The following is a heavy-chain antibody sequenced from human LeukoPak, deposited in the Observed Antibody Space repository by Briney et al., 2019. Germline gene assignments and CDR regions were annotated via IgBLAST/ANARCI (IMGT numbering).Heavy chain of an antibody. Sequence: GGSLRLSCAASGFTFSSYAMSWVRQAPGKGLEWVSTFSGSGGSTYYADSVKGRFTISRDNSKNTLYLQMNSLRAEDTAVYYCAKGRSTGHDAFDIWGQGTMVTVSS. D-gene: IGHD6-19*01. CDR1: GFTFSSYA. V-gene: IGHV3-23*01. CDR2: FSGSGGST. CDR3: AKGRSTGHDAFDI. J-gene: IGHJ3*02.